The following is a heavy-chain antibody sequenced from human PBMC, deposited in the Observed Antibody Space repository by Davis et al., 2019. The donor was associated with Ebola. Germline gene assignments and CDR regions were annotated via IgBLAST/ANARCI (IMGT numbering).Heavy chain of an antibody. V-gene: IGHV1-46*01. CDR1: GYTFTSYY. Sequence: ASVKVSCKASGYTFTSYYMHWVRQAPGQGLEWMGIINPSGGSTSYAQKFQGRVTMTRDTSTSTVYMELSSLRSEDTAVYYCARDSSVAGTDGDAFDIWGQGTMVTVSS. J-gene: IGHJ3*02. CDR2: INPSGGST. D-gene: IGHD6-19*01. CDR3: ARDSSVAGTDGDAFDI.